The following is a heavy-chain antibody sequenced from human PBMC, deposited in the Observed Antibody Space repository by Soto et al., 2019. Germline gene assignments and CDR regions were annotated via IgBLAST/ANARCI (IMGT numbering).Heavy chain of an antibody. J-gene: IGHJ5*02. CDR3: ASSRAFLSQDWFDP. CDR1: GGTFSSYA. V-gene: IGHV1-69*13. CDR2: IIPIFGTA. Sequence: SVKVSCKASGGTFSSYAISWVRQAPGQGLEWMGGIIPIFGTANYAQKFQGRVTITADESTSTAYMELSSLRSEDTAVYYCASSRAFLSQDWFDPWGQGTLVTVS.